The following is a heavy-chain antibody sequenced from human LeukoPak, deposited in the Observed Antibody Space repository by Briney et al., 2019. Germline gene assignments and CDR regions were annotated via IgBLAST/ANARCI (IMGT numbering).Heavy chain of an antibody. D-gene: IGHD5-12*01. CDR3: ARGGHSGYDLLRWFDP. J-gene: IGHJ5*02. CDR1: GFTFSSYA. Sequence: GGSLRLSCAASGFTFSSYAMHWVRQAPGKGLEWVAVISDDGSNKFYTGSVKGRFTISRDNSKNTLFLEMNSLRAEDTAVYYCARGGHSGYDLLRWFDPWGQGTLVTVSS. V-gene: IGHV3-30*04. CDR2: ISDDGSNK.